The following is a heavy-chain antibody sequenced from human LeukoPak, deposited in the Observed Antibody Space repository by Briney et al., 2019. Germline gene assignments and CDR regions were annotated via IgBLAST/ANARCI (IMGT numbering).Heavy chain of an antibody. J-gene: IGHJ4*02. V-gene: IGHV1-18*01. Sequence: AAVKVSFMDSGYTFTIYGISWVRQAPAQGRGWVGWISVYNGNTNYSQTLQGRVTMTTDTSTSTAYMELRRLRSDDTAVYYCAREIHIGVAGGAYWGKETLVTVSS. CDR1: GYTFTIYG. CDR3: AREIHIGVAGGAY. D-gene: IGHD6-19*01. CDR2: ISVYNGNT.